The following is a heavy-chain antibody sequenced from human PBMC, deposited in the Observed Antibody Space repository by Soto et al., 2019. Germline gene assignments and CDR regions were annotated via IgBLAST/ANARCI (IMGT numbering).Heavy chain of an antibody. Sequence: QVQLQESGPGLVKPSQSLSLICTVSGASISSGGHYWTWIRQHPGNGLEWIGNIYYSGSTSYSPSLKSRVTISIATSKDQVAVKLSSVTAADTAVYYCARDVLVTVIRPGAFDIWGHGTMVTISS. J-gene: IGHJ3*02. V-gene: IGHV4-31*03. CDR3: ARDVLVTVIRPGAFDI. CDR2: IYYSGST. CDR1: GASISSGGHY. D-gene: IGHD2-21*02.